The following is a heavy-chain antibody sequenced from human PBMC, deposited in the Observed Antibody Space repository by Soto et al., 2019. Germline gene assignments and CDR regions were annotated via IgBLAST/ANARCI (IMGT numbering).Heavy chain of an antibody. CDR3: ARGPAFS. Sequence: QLQLQESGSGLVKPSQTLSLTCAVSGGSISSGGYSWSWIRQPPGKGLEWIGYIYHSGSTYYNPYISRRATTPGDRSKYQFPLKLCSVTAADTAVYYCARGPAFSWGQGTLVTVSS. CDR1: GGSISSGGYS. J-gene: IGHJ5*02. CDR2: IYHSGST. V-gene: IGHV4-30-2*01.